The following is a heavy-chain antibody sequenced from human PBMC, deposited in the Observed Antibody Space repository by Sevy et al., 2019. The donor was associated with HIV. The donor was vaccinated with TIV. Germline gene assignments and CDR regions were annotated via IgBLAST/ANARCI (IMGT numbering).Heavy chain of an antibody. CDR2: ISWRGATI. Sequence: LSLTCAASGFIFDDYAIHWVRQAPGKGPEWVSGISWRGATIGYADSVKGRFTISRDIAKNSLFLHMNNLRPEDTALYYCAKGGPFYYDSSAYEIDYWGQGTLVTVSS. CDR1: GFIFDDYA. J-gene: IGHJ4*02. CDR3: AKGGPFYYDSSAYEIDY. D-gene: IGHD3-22*01. V-gene: IGHV3-9*01.